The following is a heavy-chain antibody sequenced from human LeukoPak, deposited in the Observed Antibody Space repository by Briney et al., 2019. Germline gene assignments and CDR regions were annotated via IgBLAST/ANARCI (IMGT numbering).Heavy chain of an antibody. CDR3: AREHCSSTSCPKLNWFDP. CDR2: ISSSSSTI. Sequence: PGGSLRLSCAASGFTFSSYSMNWVRQAPGKGLEWVSYISSSSSTIYYADSVKGRFTISRDTAKNSLYLQMNSLRAEDTAVYYCAREHCSSTSCPKLNWFDPWGQGTLVTVSS. V-gene: IGHV3-48*01. CDR1: GFTFSSYS. J-gene: IGHJ5*02. D-gene: IGHD2-2*01.